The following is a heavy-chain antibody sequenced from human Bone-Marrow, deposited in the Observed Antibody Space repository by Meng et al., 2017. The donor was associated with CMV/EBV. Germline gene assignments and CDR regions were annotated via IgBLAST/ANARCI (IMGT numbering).Heavy chain of an antibody. CDR1: GDRFSSNSAA. D-gene: IGHD3-3*01. CDR3: ARRGYGPATTRTYTHYDFWSYYYMVRYKFYV. CDR2: TYYRSKWYN. V-gene: IGHV6-1*01. Sequence: SDTLSLTFAISGDRFSSNSAAWNWIRQSPSRGLEWLGRTYYRSKWYNDDAASVQSRITINTDTSKNQFSLQLSSVTPEDTAVYLCARRGYGPATTRTYTHYDFWSYYYMVRYKFYVWGQGTTVTVSS. J-gene: IGHJ6*02.